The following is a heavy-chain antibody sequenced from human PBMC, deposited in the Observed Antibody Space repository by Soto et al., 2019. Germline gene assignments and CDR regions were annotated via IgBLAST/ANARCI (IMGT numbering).Heavy chain of an antibody. CDR1: GFIFSSDN. D-gene: IGHD3-9*01. J-gene: IGHJ6*02. V-gene: IGHV3-21*06. CDR2: ITGSSSYR. CDR3: ARRVASETGYGMDV. Sequence: GGSLRLSCAASGFIFSSDNRNWVRQAPGKGLEWVSSITGSSSYRCYADSVKGRFTISRDNATNTVYLQMSSLRAEDTVVYYFARRVASETGYGMDVWGQGTTVTVSS.